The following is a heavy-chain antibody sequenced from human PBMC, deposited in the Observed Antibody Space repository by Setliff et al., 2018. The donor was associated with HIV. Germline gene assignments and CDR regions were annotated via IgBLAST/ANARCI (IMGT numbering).Heavy chain of an antibody. D-gene: IGHD1-1*01. J-gene: IGHJ4*02. CDR3: TADIPVPLAQIDY. Sequence: GGSLRLSCAASGFTFTSAWMNWVRQVPGKGLEWVGRIKSVFDGGAADYAAPVKGRFTISRDDSKTTLYLQMNSLKTEDTAVYYCTADIPVPLAQIDYWGQGTLVTVSS. CDR1: GFTFTSAW. V-gene: IGHV3-15*01. CDR2: IKSVFDGGAA.